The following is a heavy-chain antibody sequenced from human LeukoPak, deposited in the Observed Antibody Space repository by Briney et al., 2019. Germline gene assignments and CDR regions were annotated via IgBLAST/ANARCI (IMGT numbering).Heavy chain of an antibody. D-gene: IGHD6-19*01. V-gene: IGHV3-48*03. CDR2: INPGGSNR. J-gene: IGHJ4*02. Sequence: PGGSLRLSCAASGITFSNYEMNWVRQAPGKGLEWVSYINPGGSNRFYAGSVRGRFAIYRDDAKKSVYLQMNSLRAENTAVYYCARDDAGYSSGWYWVYWGQGTLVTVSS. CDR1: GITFSNYE. CDR3: ARDDAGYSSGWYWVY.